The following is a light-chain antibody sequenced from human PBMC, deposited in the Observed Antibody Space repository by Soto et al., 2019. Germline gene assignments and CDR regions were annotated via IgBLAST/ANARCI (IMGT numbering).Light chain of an antibody. CDR1: QGLRNY. J-gene: IGKJ2*01. CDR2: DVS. CDR3: QQYNVVPPT. Sequence: IQMTQAPSSLSASVGDRGTNTCPGRQGLRNYLKWFQQKPGKGPKLLIYDVSNLEKGVPSRFTGSGSGTDFTLTINSLQPDEIATYYCQQYNVVPPTFGQGTRLEI. V-gene: IGKV1-33*01.